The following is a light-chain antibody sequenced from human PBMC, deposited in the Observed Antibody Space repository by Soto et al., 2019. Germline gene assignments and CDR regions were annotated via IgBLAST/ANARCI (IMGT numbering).Light chain of an antibody. J-gene: IGKJ5*01. Sequence: DIVLTQSPLSLPVTPGEPASISCRSSQSLLQSNGNNHVDWYLQRPGQSPQLLLYLASSRDSGDPYRFSGSGSGKEFSLEISRLEAEDVGVYYCLQAAQTPLTFGQGTRLEIK. CDR2: LAS. CDR3: LQAAQTPLT. V-gene: IGKV2-28*01. CDR1: QSLLQSNGNNH.